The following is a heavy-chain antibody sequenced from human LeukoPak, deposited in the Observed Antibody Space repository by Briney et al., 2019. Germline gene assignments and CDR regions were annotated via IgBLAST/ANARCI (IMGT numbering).Heavy chain of an antibody. CDR3: VRDGCSARGDY. J-gene: IGHJ4*02. D-gene: IGHD2-15*01. Sequence: PGGSLRLSCAASGFTFSKYWMHWVRHAPGEGLVWVSRINSDGSSTLYADSVKGRFTISRENAKNTLYLQMNSLRAEDTAVYYCVRDGCSARGDYWGQGTLVTVSS. CDR2: INSDGSST. CDR1: GFTFSKYW. V-gene: IGHV3-74*01.